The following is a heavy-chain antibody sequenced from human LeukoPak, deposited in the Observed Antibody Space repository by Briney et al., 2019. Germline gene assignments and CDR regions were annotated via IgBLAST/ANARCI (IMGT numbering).Heavy chain of an antibody. J-gene: IGHJ4*02. Sequence: GGSLRLSCAASGFTFSSYWMSWVRQAPGKGLEWVANIKQDGSGKYYVDSVKGRFTISRDNAKNSLYLQMNSLRAEDTAVYYCARARRGFGELLNYWGQGTLVTVSS. CDR2: IKQDGSGK. V-gene: IGHV3-7*01. CDR3: ARARRGFGELLNY. CDR1: GFTFSSYW. D-gene: IGHD3-10*01.